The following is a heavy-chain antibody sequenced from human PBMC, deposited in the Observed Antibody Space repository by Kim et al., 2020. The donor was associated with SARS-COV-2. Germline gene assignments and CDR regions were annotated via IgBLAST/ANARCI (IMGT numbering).Heavy chain of an antibody. CDR1: GFTFSDYY. D-gene: IGHD5-12*01. J-gene: IGHJ5*02. CDR3: AGVRVVATKLKKYNWFDP. CDR2: ISSSGSTI. V-gene: IGHV3-11*01. Sequence: GGSLRLSCAASGFTFSDYYMSWIRQAPGKGLEWVSYISSSGSTIYYADSVKGRFTISRDNAKNSLYLQMNSLRAEDTAVYYCAGVRVVATKLKKYNWFDPWGQGTLVTVSS.